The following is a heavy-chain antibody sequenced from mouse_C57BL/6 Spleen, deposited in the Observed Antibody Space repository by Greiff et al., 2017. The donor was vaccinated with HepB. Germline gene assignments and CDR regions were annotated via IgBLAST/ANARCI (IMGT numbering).Heavy chain of an antibody. CDR1: GYTFTDYY. V-gene: IGHV1-19*01. D-gene: IGHD1-1*01. CDR3: ARYGSSYYFDY. Sequence: EVKLVESGPVLVKPGASVKMSCKASGYTFTDYYMNWVKQSHGKSLEWIGVINPYNGGTSYNQKFKGKATLTVDKSSSTAYMELNSLTSEDSAVYYCARYGSSYYFDYWGQGTTLTVSS. J-gene: IGHJ2*01. CDR2: INPYNGGT.